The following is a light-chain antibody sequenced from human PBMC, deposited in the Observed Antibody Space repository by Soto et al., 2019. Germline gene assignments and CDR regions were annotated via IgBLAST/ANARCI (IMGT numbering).Light chain of an antibody. CDR3: QQHYNTPWT. V-gene: IGKV4-1*01. CDR1: QTILYSSNNKNY. Sequence: DLVLTPSPDSLAVSLGERSTINCKSSQTILYSSNNKNYLAWYQQKPGQPPKLLIYWASTRESGVPDRFSGSGSGTDFTLTISSLQAEDVAVYYCQQHYNTPWTFGQGTKVDI. CDR2: WAS. J-gene: IGKJ1*01.